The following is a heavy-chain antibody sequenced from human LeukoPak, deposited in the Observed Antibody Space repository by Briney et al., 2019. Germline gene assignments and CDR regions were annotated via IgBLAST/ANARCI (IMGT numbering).Heavy chain of an antibody. D-gene: IGHD3-3*01. J-gene: IGHJ4*02. V-gene: IGHV4-34*01. CDR2: INHSGST. CDR3: ARAYYDFWSGYSGIDY. Sequence: PSETLSLTCAVYGGSFSGYYWSWIRQPPGKGLEWIGEINHSGSTNYNPSLKSRVTISVDTSKNQFSLKLSSVTAADTAVYYCARAYYDFWSGYSGIDYWGQGTLVTVSS. CDR1: GGSFSGYY.